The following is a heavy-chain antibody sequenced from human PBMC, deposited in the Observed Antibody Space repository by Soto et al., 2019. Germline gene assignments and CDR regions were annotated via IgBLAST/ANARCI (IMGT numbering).Heavy chain of an antibody. CDR2: ISSSSSYI. Sequence: GGSLRLSCAASGFTFSSYSMNWVRQAPGKGLEWVSSISSSSSYIYYADSVKGRFTISRDNAKNSLYLQMNSLRAEDTAVYYCARAVAAAVAQNFDYWGQGTLVTVSS. CDR3: ARAVAAAVAQNFDY. CDR1: GFTFSSYS. D-gene: IGHD6-13*01. V-gene: IGHV3-21*01. J-gene: IGHJ4*02.